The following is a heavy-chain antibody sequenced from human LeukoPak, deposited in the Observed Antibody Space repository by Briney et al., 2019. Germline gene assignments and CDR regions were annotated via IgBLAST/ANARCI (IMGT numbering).Heavy chain of an antibody. CDR2: ISSSGSTT. CDR3: AEAHARQQPFGFYGMDV. D-gene: IGHD6-13*01. Sequence: GGSLRLSCAASGFTFSDYYMSWIRQAPGKGLEWVSYISSSGSTTYYADSVKGRFSISRDDAKNSLYLQMNSLRAEDTAVYYCAEAHARQQPFGFYGMDVWGQGTTVIVSS. V-gene: IGHV3-11*01. CDR1: GFTFSDYY. J-gene: IGHJ6*02.